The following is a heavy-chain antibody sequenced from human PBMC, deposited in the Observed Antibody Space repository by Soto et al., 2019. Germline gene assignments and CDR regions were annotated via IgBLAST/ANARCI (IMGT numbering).Heavy chain of an antibody. Sequence: QVQLVQSGAEVKKPGASVKVSCKASGYTFTGYYMHWVRQAPGQGLEWMGWINPNSGGTNYAQKFKGWVTMTRDTSLSTAYMELRRLRSDDTAVYYCAREAHRYCSSTSCYAGWFDPWGQGTLVTVSS. V-gene: IGHV1-2*04. J-gene: IGHJ5*02. CDR1: GYTFTGYY. CDR2: INPNSGGT. CDR3: AREAHRYCSSTSCYAGWFDP. D-gene: IGHD2-2*01.